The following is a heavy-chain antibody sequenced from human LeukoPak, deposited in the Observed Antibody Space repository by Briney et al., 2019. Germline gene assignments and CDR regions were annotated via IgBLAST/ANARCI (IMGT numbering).Heavy chain of an antibody. CDR3: ASGTTDIVVVPATLRNYYFDY. Sequence: GASVKVSCKASGGTFSSYDISWVRQAPGQGLEWMGGIIPMLGTPNYAQKFQGRVAITADKSTSTAHMDLSSLRSEDTAVYYCASGTTDIVVVPATLRNYYFDYWGQGTLVTVSS. CDR1: GGTFSSYD. CDR2: IIPMLGTP. J-gene: IGHJ4*02. V-gene: IGHV1-69*06. D-gene: IGHD2-2*01.